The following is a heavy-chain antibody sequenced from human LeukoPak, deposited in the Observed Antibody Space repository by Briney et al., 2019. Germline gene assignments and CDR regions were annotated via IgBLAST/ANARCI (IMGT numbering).Heavy chain of an antibody. CDR2: IYPGDSDT. Sequence: LGESLKISCTGSGYNFANYWIGWVRQMPGKGLEWMGIIYPGDSDTRYSPSFQGHVTISADKSISTAYLQWSSLKASDTAMYYCARPPSRPPFIWGQGTMVTVSS. V-gene: IGHV5-51*01. CDR1: GYNFANYW. J-gene: IGHJ3*02. CDR3: ARPPSRPPFI.